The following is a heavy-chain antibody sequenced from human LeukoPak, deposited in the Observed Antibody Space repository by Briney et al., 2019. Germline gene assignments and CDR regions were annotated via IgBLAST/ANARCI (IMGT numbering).Heavy chain of an antibody. D-gene: IGHD1-1*01. CDR2: IKSDSSTI. CDR1: GFTFSSFS. J-gene: IGHJ4*02. CDR3: VRDYNWCFDY. Sequence: PGGSLRLSCATSGFTFSSFSMNWVRQAPGKGLEWISYIKSDSSTIYYADSVKGRFTISRDKAKNSLYLQMSSLRAEDTAVYYCVRDYNWCFDYWGQGTLVTVSS. V-gene: IGHV3-48*01.